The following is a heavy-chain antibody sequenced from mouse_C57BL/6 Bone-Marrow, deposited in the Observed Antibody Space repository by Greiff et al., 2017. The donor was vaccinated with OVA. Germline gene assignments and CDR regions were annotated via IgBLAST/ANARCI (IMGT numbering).Heavy chain of an antibody. CDR2: ISYDGSN. CDR1: GYSITSGYY. Sequence: DVQLVESGPGLVKPSQSLSLTCSVTGYSITSGYYWNWIRQFPGNKLEWMGYISYDGSNNYNPSLKNRISITRDTSKNQFFLKLNSVTTEDTATYYCAGYDPYYAMDYWGQGTSVTVSS. CDR3: AGYDPYYAMDY. J-gene: IGHJ4*01. D-gene: IGHD2-3*01. V-gene: IGHV3-6*01.